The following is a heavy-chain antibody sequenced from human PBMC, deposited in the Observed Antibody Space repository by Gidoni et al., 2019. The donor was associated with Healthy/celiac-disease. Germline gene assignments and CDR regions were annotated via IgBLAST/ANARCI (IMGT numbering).Heavy chain of an antibody. J-gene: IGHJ3*02. D-gene: IGHD6-13*01. Sequence: QVQLQGSGPGLVKPSETLSRPCTVSGGSISSYYWSWIRQPPGKGLEWIGYIYYSGSTNYNPSLKSRVTISVDTSKNQSSLKLSSVTAADTAVYYCARVGSSWYFSAFDIWGQGTMVTVSS. CDR2: IYYSGST. CDR1: GGSISSYY. CDR3: ARVGSSWYFSAFDI. V-gene: IGHV4-59*01.